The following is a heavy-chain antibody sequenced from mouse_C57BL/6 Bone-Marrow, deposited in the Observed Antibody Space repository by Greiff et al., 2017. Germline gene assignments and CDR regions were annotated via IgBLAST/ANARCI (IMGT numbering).Heavy chain of an antibody. J-gene: IGHJ2*01. D-gene: IGHD2-10*02. CDR1: GYTFTSYW. CDR3: ARDTYYFDY. CDR2: IDPSDSYT. V-gene: IGHV1-69*01. Sequence: QVQLQQPGAELVMPGASVKLSCKASGYTFTSYWMHWVKQRPGQGLECIGEIDPSDSYTNYNQKFKGKSTLTVDKSSSTAYMQLSSLTSEDSAVYYCARDTYYFDYWGQGTTLTVSS.